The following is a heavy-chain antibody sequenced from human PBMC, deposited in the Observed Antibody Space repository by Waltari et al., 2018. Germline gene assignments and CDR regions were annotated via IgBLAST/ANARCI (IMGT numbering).Heavy chain of an antibody. CDR2: ISGSGGST. D-gene: IGHD3-22*01. V-gene: IGHV3-23*01. CDR3: AKAGYDSSGYYSYYYYGMDV. CDR1: GFTFSSYA. Sequence: EVQLLESGGGLVQPGGSLRLSCAASGFTFSSYAMSWVRQAPGKGLEWVSAISGSGGSTYYADSVKGRFTSSRDNSKNTLYLQMNSLRAEDTAVYYCAKAGYDSSGYYSYYYYGMDVWGQGTTVTVSS. J-gene: IGHJ6*02.